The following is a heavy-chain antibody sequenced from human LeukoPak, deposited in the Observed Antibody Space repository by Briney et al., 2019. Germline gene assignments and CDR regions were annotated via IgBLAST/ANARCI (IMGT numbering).Heavy chain of an antibody. D-gene: IGHD2-21*01. J-gene: IGHJ4*02. V-gene: IGHV3-30*02. CDR2: IRYDGGYK. CDR1: GFSFTNNG. Sequence: PGGSLRLSCAASGFSFTNNGMYWVRQAPGKGLEWVASIRYDGGYKNYGDSVKGRFTISRDNSKNTLYLQMNRLRAEDTAVYYCAKLLFEYDFWGQGPLVSVSS. CDR3: AKLLFEYDF.